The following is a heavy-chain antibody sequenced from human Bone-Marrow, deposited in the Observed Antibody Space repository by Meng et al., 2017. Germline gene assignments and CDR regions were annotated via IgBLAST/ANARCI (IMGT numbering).Heavy chain of an antibody. CDR3: ARDEDISAAGKLFSDY. D-gene: IGHD6-13*01. V-gene: IGHV1-2*06. Sequence: QVRVVQAGAEVKKPGASVKVSCKASGYTFPDYWLHWVRRAPGQGLEWMGRINPKSGDTHYAQRFQGRVTMTGDTSISTAYMELSGLRSDDTAMYYCARDEDISAAGKLFSDYWGQGTLVTVSS. CDR2: INPKSGDT. CDR1: GYTFPDYW. J-gene: IGHJ4*02.